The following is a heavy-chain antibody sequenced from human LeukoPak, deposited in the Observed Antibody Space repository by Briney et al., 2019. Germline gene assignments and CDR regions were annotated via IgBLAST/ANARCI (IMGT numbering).Heavy chain of an antibody. CDR1: EFTVSTNY. D-gene: IGHD3-22*01. V-gene: IGHV3-66*01. CDR3: ARDGLDSSGPVAFDI. J-gene: IGHJ3*02. Sequence: GGSLRLSCVASEFTVSTNYMSWVRQAPGKGLQWVSIIHIDGETHYADSVKGRFTMSRDNSKNTVYLQMNSLRSGDTAVYYCARDGLDSSGPVAFDIWGQGTMVTVAS. CDR2: IHIDGET.